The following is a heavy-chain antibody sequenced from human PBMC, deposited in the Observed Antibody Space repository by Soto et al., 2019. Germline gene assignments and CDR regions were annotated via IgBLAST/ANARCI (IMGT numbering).Heavy chain of an antibody. J-gene: IGHJ5*02. CDR2: IYYSGST. CDR1: GVSISSGDYY. Sequence: SETLSLTCTVSGVSISSGDYYWSWIRQPPGKGLEWIGYIYYSGSTYYNPSLKSRVTISVDTSKNQFSLKLSSVTAADTAVYYCARVTPFGVVRNWFDPWGQGTLVTVSS. D-gene: IGHD3-3*01. CDR3: ARVTPFGVVRNWFDP. V-gene: IGHV4-30-4*01.